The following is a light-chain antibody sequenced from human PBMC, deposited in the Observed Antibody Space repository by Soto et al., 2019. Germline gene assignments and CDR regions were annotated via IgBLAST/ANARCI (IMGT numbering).Light chain of an antibody. V-gene: IGKV1-6*01. J-gene: IGKJ3*01. CDR3: LQDYSYPFT. CDR1: QGIRND. CDR2: AAS. Sequence: AIHMTQSPSSLSASVGDRVTITCRTSQGIRNDLGWYQQKPGKAPKLLIYAASSLQSGVPSRFSGSGSGADFTLTISSLQPEDFATYYCLQDYSYPFTFGPGTKVDIK.